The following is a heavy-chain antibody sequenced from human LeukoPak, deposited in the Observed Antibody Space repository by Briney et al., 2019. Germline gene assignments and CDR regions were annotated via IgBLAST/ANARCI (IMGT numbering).Heavy chain of an antibody. CDR3: ARVGNWGSPYRRYYFDY. CDR1: GDSVSSNSAA. V-gene: IGHV6-1*01. J-gene: IGHJ4*02. D-gene: IGHD7-27*01. CDR2: TYYRSKWYN. Sequence: SQTLSLTCAISGDSVSSNSAAWHWIRQSPSRGLEWLGRTYYRSKWYNDYAVSVKSRITINPDTSKNQFSLQLNSVTPEDTAVYYCARVGNWGSPYRRYYFDYWGQGTLVTVSS.